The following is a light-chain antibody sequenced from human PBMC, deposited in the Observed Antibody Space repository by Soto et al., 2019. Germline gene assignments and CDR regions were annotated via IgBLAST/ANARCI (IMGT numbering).Light chain of an antibody. J-gene: IGKJ1*01. V-gene: IGKV3-15*01. CDR1: QTVSNQ. Sequence: EIVLTQSPVTLSLSPGERATLSCRASQTVSNQLAWYQQKPGQAPRLLIYDASSRATGMPGGFSGSGSGTEFTLTISGLQSEDFAVYYCQQYNNWPWTFGQGTKVDIK. CDR2: DAS. CDR3: QQYNNWPWT.